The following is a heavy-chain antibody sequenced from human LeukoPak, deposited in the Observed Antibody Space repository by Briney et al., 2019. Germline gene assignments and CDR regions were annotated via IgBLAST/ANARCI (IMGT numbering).Heavy chain of an antibody. J-gene: IGHJ4*02. CDR1: GGSISSYY. V-gene: IGHV4-4*07. CDR2: IYTSGST. Sequence: SETLSLTCTVSGGSISSYYWSWIRQPAGKGLEWIGRIYTSGSTNYNPSLKSRVTMSVDTSKNQFSLKLSSVTAADTAVYYCARDHPPGDGYNSRYFDYWGQGTLVTVSS. D-gene: IGHD5-24*01. CDR3: ARDHPPGDGYNSRYFDY.